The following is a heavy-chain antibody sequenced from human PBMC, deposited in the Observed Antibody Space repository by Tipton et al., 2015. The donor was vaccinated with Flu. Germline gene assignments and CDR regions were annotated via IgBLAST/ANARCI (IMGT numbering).Heavy chain of an antibody. V-gene: IGHV4-59*08. CDR1: GGSISSYY. CDR2: IYYSGST. D-gene: IGHD3-22*01. CDR3: AGHFDSSGYGYYYYGMDV. Sequence: GLVKPSETLSLTCTVSGGSISSYYWSWIRQPPGKGPEWIGYIYYSGSTNYNPSLKSRVTISVDTSKNQFSLKLSSVTAADTAVYYCAGHFDSSGYGYYYYGMDVWGQGTTVTVSS. J-gene: IGHJ6*02.